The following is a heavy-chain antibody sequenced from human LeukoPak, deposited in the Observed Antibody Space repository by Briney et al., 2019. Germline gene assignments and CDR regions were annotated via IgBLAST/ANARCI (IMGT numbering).Heavy chain of an antibody. Sequence: GGPLRLSCAASGFTFSSYWMSWVRQAPGKGLEWVANIKQDGSEKYYVDSVKGRFTISRDNAKNSLYLQMNSLRAEDTAVYYCARNYIAAATDALDIWGQGTMVTVSS. CDR2: IKQDGSEK. J-gene: IGHJ3*02. D-gene: IGHD6-13*01. CDR3: ARNYIAAATDALDI. V-gene: IGHV3-7*01. CDR1: GFTFSSYW.